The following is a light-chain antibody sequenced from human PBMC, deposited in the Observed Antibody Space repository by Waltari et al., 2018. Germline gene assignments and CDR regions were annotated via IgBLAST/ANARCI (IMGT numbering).Light chain of an antibody. CDR2: GAS. CDR3: QQYGSSILYT. CDR1: QGLTNRY. J-gene: IGKJ2*01. V-gene: IGKV3-20*01. Sequence: VLTQSQGTLSLSPGERVTLSCRASQGLTNRYLAWYQQKPGPAPRPRIYGASCRAAGIPDRFSGRGSGTNFTLTISRLEPEDFAVYYCQQYGSSILYTFGQGTKLEIK.